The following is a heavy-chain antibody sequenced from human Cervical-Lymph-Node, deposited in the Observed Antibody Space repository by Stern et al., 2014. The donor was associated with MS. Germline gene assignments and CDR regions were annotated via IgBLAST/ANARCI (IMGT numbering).Heavy chain of an antibody. CDR1: GFIFDDYA. D-gene: IGHD1-26*01. V-gene: IGHV3-9*01. CDR2: LSWNSGTI. CDR3: VKSMGATYYYYAMDV. J-gene: IGHJ6*02. Sequence: QLVESGGGLEQPGRSQRLSCAASGFIFDDYAMHWVRQAPGKGLEWVAGLSWNSGTIGYAESVKGRFTISRDNARKSLYLQMNSLRAEDTALYYCVKSMGATYYYYAMDVWGQGTTVIVSS.